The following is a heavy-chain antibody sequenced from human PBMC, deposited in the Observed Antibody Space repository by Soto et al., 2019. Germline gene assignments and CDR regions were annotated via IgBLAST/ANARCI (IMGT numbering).Heavy chain of an antibody. CDR3: AKDYNNYWSGYYAH. Sequence: EVQLVESGGGLVQPGRSLRLSCAASGFTFNDHAMHWVRQAPGKGLEWVSSISWGSGIREYADSVKGRFTISRDNAKNSLYLEMNSLRADDTALYYCAKDYNNYWSGYYAHWGQGTPVTVSA. V-gene: IGHV3-9*01. J-gene: IGHJ4*02. CDR1: GFTFNDHA. CDR2: ISWGSGIR. D-gene: IGHD3-3*01.